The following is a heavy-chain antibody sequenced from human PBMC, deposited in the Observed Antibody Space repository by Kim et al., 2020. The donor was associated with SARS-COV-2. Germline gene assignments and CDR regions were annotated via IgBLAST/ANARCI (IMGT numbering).Heavy chain of an antibody. CDR3: ARAPHDFWSGYPYYYDF. CDR2: IYYSGST. V-gene: IGHV4-61*01. D-gene: IGHD3-3*01. J-gene: IGHJ4*02. CDR1: GGSVRSGSYF. Sequence: SETLSLTCTVSGGSVRSGSYFWSWIRQPPGKGLEWIGYIYYSGSTTYNPSLKSGGTMSVDTSKNQLSLKVRSVTAADTAVYYCARAPHDFWSGYPYYYDFWGQGTLVTVSS.